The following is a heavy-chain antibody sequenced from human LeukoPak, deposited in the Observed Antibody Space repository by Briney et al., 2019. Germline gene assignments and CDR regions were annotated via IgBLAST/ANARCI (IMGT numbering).Heavy chain of an antibody. V-gene: IGHV3-30*02. D-gene: IGHD3-22*01. CDR2: IRYDGSNK. CDR3: ARDGRWINYYDGSSSV. CDR1: GFTFSSYG. J-gene: IGHJ4*02. Sequence: PGGSLRLSCAASGFTFSSYGMHWVRQAPGKGLEWVAFIRYDGSNKYYADSVKGRFTISRDNAYNSLYLQMDSLRVEDTAVYYCARDGRWINYYDGSSSVWGQGIMVTVSS.